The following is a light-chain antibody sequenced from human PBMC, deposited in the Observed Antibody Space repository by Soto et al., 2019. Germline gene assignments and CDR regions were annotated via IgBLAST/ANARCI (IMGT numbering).Light chain of an antibody. V-gene: IGKV3-20*01. CDR3: QQSYSTPFT. CDR2: GAS. J-gene: IGKJ3*01. CDR1: QSVSSSY. Sequence: DIVLTQSPGTLYLSTGERATLSCRASQSVSSSYLAWYQQKPGQAPRLLIYGASSRATGIPDRFSGSGSGTDFTLTISSLQPEDFGTYYCQQSYSTPFTFAPGTKVDIK.